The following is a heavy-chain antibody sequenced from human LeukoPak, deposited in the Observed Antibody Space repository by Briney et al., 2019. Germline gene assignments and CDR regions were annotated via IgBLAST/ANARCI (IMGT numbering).Heavy chain of an antibody. CDR2: IKQDGSEK. CDR3: ARIDCSSTSCPNDY. V-gene: IGHV3-7*01. D-gene: IGHD2-2*01. Sequence: GGSLRLSCAASGFTFSSYWMSWVRQAPGKGLEWVANIKQDGSEKYYVDSVKGRFTISRDNAKNSLYLQMNSLRAEDTAVYYCARIDCSSTSCPNDYWGQGTLVTVSS. J-gene: IGHJ4*02. CDR1: GFTFSSYW.